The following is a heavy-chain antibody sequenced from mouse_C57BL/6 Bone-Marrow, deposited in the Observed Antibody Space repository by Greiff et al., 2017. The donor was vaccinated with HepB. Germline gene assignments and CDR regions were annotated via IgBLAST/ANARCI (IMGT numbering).Heavy chain of an antibody. CDR1: GFNIKDDY. J-gene: IGHJ3*01. CDR2: IDPENGDT. CDR3: TPIITTVVARAWCAY. Sequence: EVQLQQSGAELVRPGASVKLSCTASGFNIKDDYMHWVKQRPEQGLEWIGWIDPENGDTEYASKFQGKATITADTSSNTAYLQLSSLTSEDTAVYYCTPIITTVVARAWCAYWGQGTLVTVSA. V-gene: IGHV14-4*01. D-gene: IGHD1-1*01.